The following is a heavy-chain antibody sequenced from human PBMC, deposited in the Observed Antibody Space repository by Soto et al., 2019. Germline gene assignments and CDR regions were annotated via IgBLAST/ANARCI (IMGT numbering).Heavy chain of an antibody. CDR2: ISAYNGKT. J-gene: IGHJ6*01. CDR3: AVGVTLLGVVNYYGMDF. D-gene: IGHD3-3*01. CDR1: GYTFTTYT. V-gene: IGHV1-18*04. Sequence: QVQLVQSGAEVKKPGASVKVSCKASGYTFTTYTITWVRQAPGQGLEWMGWISAYNGKTKYAQKLQGRGTLTTDTATNTAYMELRTLTSDDTAVYYCAVGVTLLGVVNYYGMDFWGQGTTVTVSS.